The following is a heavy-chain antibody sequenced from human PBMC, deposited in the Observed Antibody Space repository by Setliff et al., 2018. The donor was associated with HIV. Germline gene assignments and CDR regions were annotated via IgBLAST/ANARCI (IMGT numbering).Heavy chain of an antibody. J-gene: IGHJ4*02. CDR1: GGTFSHYM. V-gene: IGHV1-69*13. Sequence: SVKVSCKASGGTFSHYMIIWVRQAPGQGLEWVGVITPIGTTNFAQTFQGRVTITADESTNTVHMELSRLTSDDTAMYFCARSGSPYGPNSGHFDSWGQGTLVTVS. CDR2: ITPIGTT. CDR3: ARSGSPYGPNSGHFDS. D-gene: IGHD4-17*01.